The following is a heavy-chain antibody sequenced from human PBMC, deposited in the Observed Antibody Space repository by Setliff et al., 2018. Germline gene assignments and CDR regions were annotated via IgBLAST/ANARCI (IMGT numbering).Heavy chain of an antibody. V-gene: IGHV4-61*09. CDR3: ARLPNYVWGSPVDY. D-gene: IGHD3-16*01. CDR2: IYTSWST. J-gene: IGHJ4*02. CDR1: GGSMNSGSYY. Sequence: PSETLSLTCTVSGGSMNSGSYYWSFIRQPAGKGLEWIGQIYTSWSTNYNPSLKSRVTISVDTSRNQFSLTLSSVTAADTAVYYCARLPNYVWGSPVDYWGQGTLVTVSS.